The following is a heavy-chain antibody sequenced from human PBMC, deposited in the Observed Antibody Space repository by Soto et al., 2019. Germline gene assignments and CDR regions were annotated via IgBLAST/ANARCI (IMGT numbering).Heavy chain of an antibody. CDR3: ARELKPYTSGWYFTLS. J-gene: IGHJ5*02. Sequence: QVQLQESGPGLVNPSETLSLTCSVSGGSVSSHYWSWVRQPAGKGLEWIGRIYISGNTKYNPSFKSRVTMSVDTSKNQVSLRLSSVTAADTAVYYCARELKPYTSGWYFTLSWGQGTLVTVSS. CDR2: IYISGNT. D-gene: IGHD6-19*01. CDR1: GGSVSSHY. V-gene: IGHV4-4*07.